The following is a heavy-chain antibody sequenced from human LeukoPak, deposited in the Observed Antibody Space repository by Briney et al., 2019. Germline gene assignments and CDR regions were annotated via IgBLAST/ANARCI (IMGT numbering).Heavy chain of an antibody. Sequence: AESLQISCKGSGYSFTSYWIGWVRQMPGKGLEWMGIIYPGDSDTRYSPSFQGQVTISADKSISTAYLQWSSLKASDTAMYYCARSTSPRYYYDSSGSYYFDYWGQGTLVSVSS. D-gene: IGHD3-22*01. J-gene: IGHJ4*02. CDR1: GYSFTSYW. CDR3: ARSTSPRYYYDSSGSYYFDY. CDR2: IYPGDSDT. V-gene: IGHV5-51*01.